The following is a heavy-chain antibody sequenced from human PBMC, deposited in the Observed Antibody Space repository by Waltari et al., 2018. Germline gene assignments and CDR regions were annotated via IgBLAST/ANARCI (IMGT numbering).Heavy chain of an antibody. CDR3: ATYIGASLGTAAFDV. CDR2: MSYRGAS. D-gene: IGHD5-12*01. J-gene: IGHJ3*01. V-gene: IGHV4-39*02. CDR1: GASISSNRHY. Sequence: QPQLQESGPGLVKPSETLSLTCSVSGASISSNRHYWVWIRQPPGQGLEWIGTMSYRGASYSSPSLKSRATISRDTSKNHLSLKVGSVSAADTAVYYCATYIGASLGTAAFDVWGQGTMVTVSS.